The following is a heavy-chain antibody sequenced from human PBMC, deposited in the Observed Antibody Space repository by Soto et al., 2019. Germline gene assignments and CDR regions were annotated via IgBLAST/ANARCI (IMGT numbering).Heavy chain of an antibody. D-gene: IGHD6-19*01. CDR2: IYYSGST. CDR3: ARQEQWLKSFDY. J-gene: IGHJ4*02. Sequence: SETPSLTCTVSGGSISSSSYYWGWIRQPPGKGLEWIGSIYYSGSTYYNPSLKSQVTISVDTSKNQFSLKLSSVTAADTAVYYCARQEQWLKSFDYWGQGTLVTVSS. CDR1: GGSISSSSYY. V-gene: IGHV4-39*01.